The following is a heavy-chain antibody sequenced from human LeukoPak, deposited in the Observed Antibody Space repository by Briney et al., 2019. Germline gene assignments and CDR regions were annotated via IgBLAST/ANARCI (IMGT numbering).Heavy chain of an antibody. V-gene: IGHV3-49*04. CDR1: GFTFGDYA. J-gene: IGHJ4*02. D-gene: IGHD5-12*01. Sequence: PGGSLRLSCTASGFTFGDYAMSWVRQAPGKGLEWVGFIRSKAYGGTTEYAASVKGRFTISRDDSKSIAYLQMNSLKTEDTAVYYCTRDWSGYDMKFDYCGQGTLVTVSS. CDR2: IRSKAYGGTT. CDR3: TRDWSGYDMKFDY.